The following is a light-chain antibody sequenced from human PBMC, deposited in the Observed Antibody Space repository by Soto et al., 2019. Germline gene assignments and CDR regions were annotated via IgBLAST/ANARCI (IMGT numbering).Light chain of an antibody. CDR3: LQDYNYPRT. V-gene: IGKV1-6*02. CDR1: QGIRND. Sequence: AIQMTQSPSSLSESVGDRITITCRASQGIRNDLAWYQQNPGRAPSLLIYAASTLQTGVPSRFRGSGSGTDFTLACSSLQTGDIATYYCLQDYNYPRTFGQGTKVEIK. J-gene: IGKJ1*01. CDR2: AAS.